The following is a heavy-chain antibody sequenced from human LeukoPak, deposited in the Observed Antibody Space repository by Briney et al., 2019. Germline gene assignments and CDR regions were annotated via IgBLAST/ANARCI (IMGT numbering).Heavy chain of an antibody. CDR2: ISASGGST. V-gene: IGHV3-23*01. J-gene: IGHJ4*02. CDR3: TSTYYYDSSGSREEDY. D-gene: IGHD3-22*01. CDR1: GFTSSSYA. Sequence: GGSLRLSCGASGFTSSSYAMSWVRQAPGKGLEWVSAISASGGSTYYADSVKGRFTISRDNSKNTLFLQMNSLRAEDTAVYYCTSTYYYDSSGSREEDYWGQGTLVTVSS.